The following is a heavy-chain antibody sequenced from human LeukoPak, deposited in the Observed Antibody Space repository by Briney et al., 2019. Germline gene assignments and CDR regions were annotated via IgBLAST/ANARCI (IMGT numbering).Heavy chain of an antibody. CDR1: GYTFTGYY. V-gene: IGHV1-2*02. CDR3: ARDHDALETSGAFDI. D-gene: IGHD1-1*01. CDR2: INPNSGGT. J-gene: IGHJ3*02. Sequence: GASVKVSCKASGYTFTGYYMHWVRQAPGQGLEWMGWINPNSGGTNYAQKFQGRVTMTRDTSISTAYMELSRLRSDDTAVYYCARDHDALETSGAFDIWGQGTMVTVSS.